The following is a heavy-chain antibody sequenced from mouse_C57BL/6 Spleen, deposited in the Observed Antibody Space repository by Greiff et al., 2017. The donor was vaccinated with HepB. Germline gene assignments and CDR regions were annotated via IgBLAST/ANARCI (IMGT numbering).Heavy chain of an antibody. J-gene: IGHJ3*01. Sequence: QVQLQQSGPELVKPGASVKISCKASGYAFSSSWMNWVKQRPGKGLEWIGRIYPGDGDTNYNGKFKGKATLTADKSSSTAYMQLSSLTSEDSAVYFCARDGGSSWFADWGQGTLVTVSA. D-gene: IGHD1-1*01. CDR2: IYPGDGDT. V-gene: IGHV1-82*01. CDR3: ARDGGSSWFAD. CDR1: GYAFSSSW.